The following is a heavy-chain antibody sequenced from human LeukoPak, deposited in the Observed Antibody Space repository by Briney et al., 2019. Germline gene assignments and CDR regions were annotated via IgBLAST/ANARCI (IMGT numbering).Heavy chain of an antibody. CDR3: AKGLAVAGHFDY. CDR2: INWNGGST. D-gene: IGHD6-19*01. Sequence: PGGSLRLSCAASGFTFDDYGMSWVRQAPGKGLEWVSGINWNGGSTGYADSVKGRFTISRDNAKNSLYLQMNSLRTEDTAVYYCAKGLAVAGHFDYWGQGTLVTVSS. J-gene: IGHJ4*02. V-gene: IGHV3-20*04. CDR1: GFTFDDYG.